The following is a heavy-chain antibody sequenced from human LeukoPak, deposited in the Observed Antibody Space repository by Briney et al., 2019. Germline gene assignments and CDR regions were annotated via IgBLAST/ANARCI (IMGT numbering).Heavy chain of an antibody. D-gene: IGHD1-1*01. CDR2: LNLDGSDK. J-gene: IGHJ4*02. Sequence: GGPLKLSGEVSGFTFSESWMSGSRKAPGKGLGWVASLNLDGSDKYYVDSVKGRFTISRDNAKNSLYLQMDSLRVEDTAVYYCAKGKRYPDYWGQGTLVTVSS. CDR3: AKGKRYPDY. CDR1: GFTFSESW. V-gene: IGHV3-7*03.